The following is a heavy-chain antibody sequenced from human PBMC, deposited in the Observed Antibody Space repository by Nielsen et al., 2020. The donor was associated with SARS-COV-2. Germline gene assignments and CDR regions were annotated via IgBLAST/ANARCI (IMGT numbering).Heavy chain of an antibody. J-gene: IGHJ3*02. CDR2: IYYSGST. D-gene: IGHD3-3*01. Sequence: SETLSLTCAVYGGSFSGYYWSWIRQHPGKGLEWIGYIYYSGSTYYNPSLKSRVTISVDTSKNQFSLKLSSVTAADTAVYYCARAGRITIFGVVDAFDIWGQGTMVTVSS. CDR3: ARAGRITIFGVVDAFDI. V-gene: IGHV4-31*11. CDR1: GGSFSGYY.